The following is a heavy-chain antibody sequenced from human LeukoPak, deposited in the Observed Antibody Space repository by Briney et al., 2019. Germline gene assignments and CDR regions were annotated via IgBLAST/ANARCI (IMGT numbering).Heavy chain of an antibody. Sequence: GGSLRLSCAASGFTFSSYSMNWVRQAPGKGLEWVSSISSSSSYIYYADSVKGRFTISRDNAKNSLYLQMNSLRAEDTALYYCAKDISSSSGWQFDYWGQGTLVTVSS. D-gene: IGHD6-19*01. CDR3: AKDISSSSGWQFDY. CDR1: GFTFSSYS. V-gene: IGHV3-21*04. CDR2: ISSSSSYI. J-gene: IGHJ4*02.